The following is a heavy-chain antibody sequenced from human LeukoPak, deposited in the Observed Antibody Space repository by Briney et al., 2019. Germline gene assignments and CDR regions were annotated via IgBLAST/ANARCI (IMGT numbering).Heavy chain of an antibody. J-gene: IGHJ4*02. V-gene: IGHV4-39*01. D-gene: IGHD3-22*01. CDR3: ARQGSGYYWGKYYFDY. Sequence: SETLSLTCTVSGGSISSSSYYWGWIRRPPGKGLEWIGSIYYSGSTYYNPSLKSRVTISVDTSKNQFSLKLSPVTAADTAVYYCARQGSGYYWGKYYFDYWGQGTLVTVSS. CDR1: GGSISSSSYY. CDR2: IYYSGST.